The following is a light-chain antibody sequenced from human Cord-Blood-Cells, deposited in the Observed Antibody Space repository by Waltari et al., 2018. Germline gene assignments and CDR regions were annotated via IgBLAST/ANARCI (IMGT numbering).Light chain of an antibody. CDR2: EVS. J-gene: IGLJ1*01. V-gene: IGLV2-14*01. CDR3: SSYTSSSTYV. CDR1: SSDVGGYNS. Sequence: QSALTQPASVSGSPGQSITISCTGTSSDVGGYNSVSWYQQHPGKAPKLMIYEVSNRPSGVSNRFSVSKSGNTASLTISGLQAEDEADYYCSSYTSSSTYVFGTGTKVTVL.